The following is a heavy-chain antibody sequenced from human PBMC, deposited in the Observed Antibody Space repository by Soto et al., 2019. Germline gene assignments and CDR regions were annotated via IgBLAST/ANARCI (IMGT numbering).Heavy chain of an antibody. J-gene: IGHJ4*02. V-gene: IGHV3-23*01. CDR1: GFTYSTYT. D-gene: IGHD1-1*01. CDR3: VKRSRDGHNSPLDY. CDR2: INGGGGIT. Sequence: GGSLRLSCAASGFTYSTYTMNWVRQAPRKGLEWVSDINGGGGITNYADSVKGRFTVSRDNSKNTLYLQLESLRAEDTAIYYCVKRSRDGHNSPLDYWGQGTLVTVSS.